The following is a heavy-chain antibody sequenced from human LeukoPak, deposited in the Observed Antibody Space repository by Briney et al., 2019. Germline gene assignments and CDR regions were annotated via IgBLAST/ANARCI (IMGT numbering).Heavy chain of an antibody. D-gene: IGHD4-17*01. CDR1: GFTFSIYS. CDR2: ISGSSSTI. V-gene: IGHV3-48*01. CDR3: AGDPGGDYGSDAFDI. J-gene: IGHJ3*02. Sequence: GGSLRLSCAASGFTFSIYSMNWVRQAPGKGLGWVSYISGSSSTIYYADSVKGRFTVSRDNAKNSLYLQMNSLRAEDTAVYYCAGDPGGDYGSDAFDIWGQGTMVTVSS.